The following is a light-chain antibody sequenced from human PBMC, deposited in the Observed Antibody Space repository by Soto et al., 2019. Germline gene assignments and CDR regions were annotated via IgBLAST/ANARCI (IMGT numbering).Light chain of an antibody. J-gene: IGKJ3*01. CDR3: QQYHRFSS. V-gene: IGKV1-5*03. CDR1: QSVSRW. CDR2: EAS. Sequence: DIQMTQSPSTLSASVGDRVTVTCRASQSVSRWVAWFQQKPGKAPKLLIYEASNLGSGVPSRFSGSGSGTEFTLTISSLQPDDFATYYCQQYHRFSSFGPGTTVDI.